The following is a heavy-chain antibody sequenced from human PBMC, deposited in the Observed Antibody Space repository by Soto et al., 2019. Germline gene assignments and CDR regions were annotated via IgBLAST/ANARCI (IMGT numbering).Heavy chain of an antibody. CDR3: AHRLAYGWGSDYCDF. CDR1: GFSLSTSGVG. Sequence: QITLKESGPMLVKPTQTLTLTCTFSGFSLSTSGVGVGWIRQPPGKALEWLVVIYWDDDKRYSPSLKSRLTLTEDTAKNQVVLRMTNMDPVDTATYDGAHRLAYGWGSDYCDFGGEGTLVAVSS. CDR2: IYWDDDK. D-gene: IGHD3-10*01. V-gene: IGHV2-5*02. J-gene: IGHJ4*02.